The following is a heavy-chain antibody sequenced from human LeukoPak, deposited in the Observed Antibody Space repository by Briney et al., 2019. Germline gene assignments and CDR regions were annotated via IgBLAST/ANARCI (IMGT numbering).Heavy chain of an antibody. D-gene: IGHD3-16*02. CDR2: LGPTGRST. V-gene: IGHV3-23*01. CDR1: GFTFSSWA. J-gene: IGHJ4*02. Sequence: GGSLRLSCATSGFTFSSWAMTWVRQAPGKGPEWVSGLGPTGRSTYYADSVKGRFTISRDNSKNTLYLQMNSLRAEDTAVYYCAREDYVWGSYRSSGSDWGQGTLVTVSS. CDR3: AREDYVWGSYRSSGSD.